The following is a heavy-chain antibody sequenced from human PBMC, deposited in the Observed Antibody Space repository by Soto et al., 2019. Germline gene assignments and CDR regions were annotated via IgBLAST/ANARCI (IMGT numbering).Heavy chain of an antibody. D-gene: IGHD2-2*01. J-gene: IGHJ6*02. V-gene: IGHV4-31*03. CDR2: IYYSGST. CDR1: GGSISSGGYY. CDR3: ARIPAATYYYYYGMDV. Sequence: QVQLQESGPGLVEPSQTLSLTCTVSGGSISSGGYYWSWIRQHPGKGLEWIGYIYYSGSTYYNPSLKSRVTISVDTSKNQFSLKLSSVTAADTAVYYCARIPAATYYYYYGMDVWGQGTTVTVSS.